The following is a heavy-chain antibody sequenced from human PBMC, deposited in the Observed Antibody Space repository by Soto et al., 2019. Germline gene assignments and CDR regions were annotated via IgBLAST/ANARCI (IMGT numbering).Heavy chain of an antibody. J-gene: IGHJ4*02. D-gene: IGHD3-22*01. V-gene: IGHV1-18*01. CDR2: ISAYNGNT. Sequence: ASVKVSCKASGYTFTNFGISWVRQAPGQGLEWMGWISAYNGNTNYAQNFQGRVTMTTDTSTSTAYMELRSLRSDDTAVYYCARIDSSLSPFKVWGQGTLVTVSS. CDR3: ARIDSSLSPFKV. CDR1: GYTFTNFG.